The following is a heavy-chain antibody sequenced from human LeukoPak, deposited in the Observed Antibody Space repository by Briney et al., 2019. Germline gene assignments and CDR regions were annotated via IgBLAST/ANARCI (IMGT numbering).Heavy chain of an antibody. CDR1: GGSFGGYY. Sequence: SETLSLTCAVYGGSFGGYYWSWIRQPPGKGLEWIGEINHSGSTNYNPSLKSRVTISVDTSKNQFSLKLSSVTAADTAVYYCARGPYYYDSSGPIDYWGQGTLVTVSS. D-gene: IGHD3-22*01. CDR3: ARGPYYYDSSGPIDY. J-gene: IGHJ4*02. V-gene: IGHV4-34*01. CDR2: INHSGST.